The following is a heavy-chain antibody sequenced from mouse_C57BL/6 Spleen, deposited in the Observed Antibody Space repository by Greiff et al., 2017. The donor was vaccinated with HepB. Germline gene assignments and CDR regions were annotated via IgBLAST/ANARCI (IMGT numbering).Heavy chain of an antibody. V-gene: IGHV1-52*01. CDR1: GYTFTSYW. CDR2: IDPSDSET. Sequence: QVQLQQSGAELVRPGSSVKLSCKASGYTFTSYWMHWVKQRPIQGLEWIGNIDPSDSETHYNQKFKDKATLTVDKSSSTAYMQLSSLTSEDSAVYYCARSEDYGSSSWFAYWGQGTLVTVSA. D-gene: IGHD1-1*01. CDR3: ARSEDYGSSSWFAY. J-gene: IGHJ3*01.